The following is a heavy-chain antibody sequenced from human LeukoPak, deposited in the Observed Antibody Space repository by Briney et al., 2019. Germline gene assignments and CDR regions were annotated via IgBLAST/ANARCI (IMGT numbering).Heavy chain of an antibody. J-gene: IGHJ4*02. Sequence: QPGGSLRLSCAATGFTFSSFEMNWVRQAPGKGLEWISYISSSGSSIYQADSVKGRFTISRDNSKNSLYLQMNSLRAEDTAVYYCARDRNSHSSGWSKSHFDYWGQGTLVTVSS. V-gene: IGHV3-48*03. CDR2: ISSSGSSI. CDR3: ARDRNSHSSGWSKSHFDY. CDR1: GFTFSSFE. D-gene: IGHD6-19*01.